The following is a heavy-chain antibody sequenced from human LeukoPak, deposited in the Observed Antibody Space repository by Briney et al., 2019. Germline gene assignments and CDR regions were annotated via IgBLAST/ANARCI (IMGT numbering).Heavy chain of an antibody. J-gene: IGHJ4*02. Sequence: SETLSITCTVSGGSISTSSYYWGWIRQPPRKGLEWIGKIYYSGSTYCNPSLKSRVTISVDTSKNQFSLKLSSVTAADTAVYYCARVDGSFDYWGQGTLVTVSS. CDR2: IYYSGST. D-gene: IGHD3-10*01. CDR3: ARVDGSFDY. CDR1: GGSISTSSYY. V-gene: IGHV4-39*07.